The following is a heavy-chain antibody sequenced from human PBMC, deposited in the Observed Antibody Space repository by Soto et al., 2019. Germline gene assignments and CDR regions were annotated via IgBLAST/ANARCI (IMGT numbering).Heavy chain of an antibody. Sequence: QVQLVESGGGVVQPGRSLRLSCAASGFTFSSYGMHWVRQAPGKGLEWVAVISYDGSNKYYADSVKGRFTISRGNSKNTLYLQMNSLRAEDTAVYYCAKDGPYYYDSSGYYVFDYWGQGTLVTVSS. CDR2: ISYDGSNK. CDR3: AKDGPYYYDSSGYYVFDY. V-gene: IGHV3-30*18. D-gene: IGHD3-22*01. CDR1: GFTFSSYG. J-gene: IGHJ4*02.